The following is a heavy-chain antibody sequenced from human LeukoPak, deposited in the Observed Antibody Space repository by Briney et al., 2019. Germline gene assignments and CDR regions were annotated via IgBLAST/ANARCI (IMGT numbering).Heavy chain of an antibody. D-gene: IGHD3-10*01. CDR1: GGSISSYY. Sequence: SETLSLTCTVSGGSISSYYWSWIRQPPGKGLEWIGYIYYSGSTNYNPSLKSRVTISVDTSKNQFSLKLSSVTAADTAVYYCAGWSDYYGSGNWFDPWGQGTLVTVSS. V-gene: IGHV4-59*01. CDR2: IYYSGST. J-gene: IGHJ5*02. CDR3: AGWSDYYGSGNWFDP.